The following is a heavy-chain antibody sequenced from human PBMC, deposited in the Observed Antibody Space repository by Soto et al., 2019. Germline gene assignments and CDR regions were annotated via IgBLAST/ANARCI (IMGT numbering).Heavy chain of an antibody. CDR1: GYTFTTYW. Sequence: GESLKISCKGFGYTFTTYWIGWVRQMPGKGLEWMGIIYPGDSDTTYSPSFQGQVTISADKSISTAYLQWNSLKASDSAMYYCGRLDSSYYFDYWGQGTLVTVSS. D-gene: IGHD3-22*01. V-gene: IGHV5-51*01. J-gene: IGHJ4*02. CDR2: IYPGDSDT. CDR3: GRLDSSYYFDY.